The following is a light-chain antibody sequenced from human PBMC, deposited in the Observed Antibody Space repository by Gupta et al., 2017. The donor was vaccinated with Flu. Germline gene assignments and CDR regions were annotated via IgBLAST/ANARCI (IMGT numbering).Light chain of an antibody. Sequence: EIVLTQSPATLSLSPGERATLSCRASQSVGTYLAWYQQKPGQTPRLLIYDASNRDTGIAARFSGSGCGKQVSITISSREQEDFAGYYYQKRSNWPPYTFGQGTTMEIK. V-gene: IGKV3-11*01. CDR3: QKRSNWPPYT. CDR1: QSVGTY. CDR2: DAS. J-gene: IGKJ2*01.